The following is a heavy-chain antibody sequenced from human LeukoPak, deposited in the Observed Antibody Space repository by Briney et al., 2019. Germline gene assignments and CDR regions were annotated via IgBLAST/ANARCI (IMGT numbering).Heavy chain of an antibody. V-gene: IGHV3-33*01. J-gene: IGHJ4*02. CDR1: GFPFSSYS. Sequence: GGSLRLSCAASGFPFSSYSMYWVRQAPGKGLEWVAFIWYDGSNQHYADSVKGRFTVSRDHSRNTVYPQMNSLRAEDTAVYYCARDGCSTTSCFDYWGQGTLVTVSS. CDR3: ARDGCSTTSCFDY. CDR2: IWYDGSNQ. D-gene: IGHD2-2*01.